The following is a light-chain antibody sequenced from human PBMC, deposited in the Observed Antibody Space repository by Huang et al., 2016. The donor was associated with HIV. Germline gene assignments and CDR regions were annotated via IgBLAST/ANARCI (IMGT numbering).Light chain of an antibody. Sequence: EIVLTQSPATLSLSPGERATLSCRAGQGDSRSFAWYQQKPGPAPRRLIYNTFNRATGVPARFSGSGSGTEFHLTISSLEPEDFAVYYCQQRTQMPPRYTFGQGTKLEIK. CDR2: NTF. CDR3: QQRTQMPPRYT. CDR1: QGDSRS. J-gene: IGKJ2*01. V-gene: IGKV3-11*01.